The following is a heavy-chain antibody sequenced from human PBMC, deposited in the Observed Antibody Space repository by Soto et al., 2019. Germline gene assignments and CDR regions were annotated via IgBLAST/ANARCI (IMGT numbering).Heavy chain of an antibody. V-gene: IGHV4-30-2*01. CDR3: ARGSSGYSLGFDY. D-gene: IGHD3-22*01. CDR2: IYHSGST. CDR1: CGSISRGGYS. J-gene: IGHJ4*02. Sequence: ASETPSLPRALSCGSISRGGYSWGWVRQPPGKGLEWIGYIYHSGSTYYNPSLKSRVTISVDRSKNQFSLKLSSVTAADTAVYYCARGSSGYSLGFDYWGQGTLVTVSS.